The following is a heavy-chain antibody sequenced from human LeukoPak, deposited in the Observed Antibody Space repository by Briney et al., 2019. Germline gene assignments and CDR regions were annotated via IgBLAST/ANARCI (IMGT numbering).Heavy chain of an antibody. V-gene: IGHV1-18*01. CDR2: ISAYNGDT. J-gene: IGHJ4*02. CDR3: ARKGTGTTVDY. Sequence: GGSVKVSCKASGYTFTSYGISWVRRAPGQGLEWMGWISAYNGDTNYAQKLQGRVTMTTDTSTSTAYMELRSLRSDDTAVYYCARKGTGTTVDYWGQGTLVTVSS. CDR1: GYTFTSYG. D-gene: IGHD1-1*01.